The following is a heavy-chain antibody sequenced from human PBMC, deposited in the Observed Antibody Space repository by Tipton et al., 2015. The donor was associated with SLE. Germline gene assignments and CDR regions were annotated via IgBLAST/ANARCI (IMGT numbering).Heavy chain of an antibody. J-gene: IGHJ3*02. Sequence: TLSLTCTVSGGSISSGDYYWSWIRQPPGKGLEWIGYIYYSGSTNYNPSLKSRVTISVDTSKNQFSLKLRSVTAADTAVYYCAKTGYYYDSSGYWDAFDIWGQGTMVIVSS. CDR1: GGSISSGDYY. V-gene: IGHV4-61*08. CDR3: AKTGYYYDSSGYWDAFDI. D-gene: IGHD3-22*01. CDR2: IYYSGST.